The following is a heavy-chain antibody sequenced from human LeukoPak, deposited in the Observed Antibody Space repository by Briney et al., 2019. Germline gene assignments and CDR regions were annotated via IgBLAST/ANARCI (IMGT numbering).Heavy chain of an antibody. Sequence: SQTLSLTCTVSGGSINSDGSYWTWIRQHPGKGLEWIGYIYYTGSAHYNPSLKSRIVISVDTSENQFSLKLNSVTAADAAVYYCAKLRTLDTYRQGNYLKDVWGQGTTVTVSS. J-gene: IGHJ6*02. CDR3: AKLRTLDTYRQGNYLKDV. V-gene: IGHV4-31*03. CDR2: IYYTGSA. CDR1: GGSINSDGSY. D-gene: IGHD1-1*01.